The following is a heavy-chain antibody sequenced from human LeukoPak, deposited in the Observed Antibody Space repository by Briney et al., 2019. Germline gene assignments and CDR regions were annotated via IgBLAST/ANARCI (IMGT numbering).Heavy chain of an antibody. V-gene: IGHV2-70*01. D-gene: IGHD3-22*01. CDR3: ARIWYYSSVYTSSFDS. CDR1: GFSLSTSGMC. CDR2: IDWDDDK. Sequence: SGPALLKPTQTLTLTCTFSGFSLSTSGMCVRWIRQPPGKALEWLSLIDWDDDKYYSTSLKTRLTISKDTSKNQVVLTMTNMDPVDTPTYSCARIWYYSSVYTSSFDSWGQGTLVTVSS. J-gene: IGHJ4*02.